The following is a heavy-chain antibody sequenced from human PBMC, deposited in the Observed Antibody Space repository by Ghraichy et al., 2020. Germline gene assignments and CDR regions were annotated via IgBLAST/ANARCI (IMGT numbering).Heavy chain of an antibody. D-gene: IGHD1-26*01. Sequence: GGSLRLSCTGSGFTFSSYAIHWIRQAPGKGLEWVTVISYDGTIQFYADSVKDRLTISRDNSRTSAYLQMNSLRVEDTSVYYCVKVRIVGGTSPDAFDTLGQGKMVTDSS. CDR2: ISYDGTIQ. V-gene: IGHV3-30-3*01. CDR1: GFTFSSYA. J-gene: IGHJ3*02. CDR3: VKVRIVGGTSPDAFDT.